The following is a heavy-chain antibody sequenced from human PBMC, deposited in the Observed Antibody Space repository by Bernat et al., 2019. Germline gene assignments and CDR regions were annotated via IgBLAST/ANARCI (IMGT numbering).Heavy chain of an antibody. CDR1: GFTFSSYW. V-gene: IGHV3-74*01. CDR2: INSDGSST. Sequence: EVQLVESGGGLVQPGGSLRLSCAASGFTFSSYWMHWVRQAPGKGLVWVSRINSDGSSTSYADSVKGRFTISRDNAKNTLYLQMNSLRADDMAVYYCARAPPPDFWSGYLPREFDYWGQGTLVTVSS. J-gene: IGHJ4*02. CDR3: ARAPPPDFWSGYLPREFDY. D-gene: IGHD3-3*01.